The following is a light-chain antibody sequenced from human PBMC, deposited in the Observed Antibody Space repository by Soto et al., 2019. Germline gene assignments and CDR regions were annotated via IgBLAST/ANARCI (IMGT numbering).Light chain of an antibody. V-gene: IGLV1-44*01. Sequence: QSVLTQPPSASVYTGLRATISCYGSSSNIGSNTVNWYQQLPGTAPKLLIYSSNQRPSGVPDRSSGSKSGTSASLAISGLQSEDEADYYCASWDDSLNGYVFGTGTKVTVL. J-gene: IGLJ1*01. CDR3: ASWDDSLNGYV. CDR2: SSN. CDR1: SSNIGSNT.